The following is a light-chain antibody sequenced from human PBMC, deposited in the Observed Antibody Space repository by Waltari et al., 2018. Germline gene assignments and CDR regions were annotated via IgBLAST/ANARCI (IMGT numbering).Light chain of an antibody. V-gene: IGLV2-14*01. Sequence: QSALTQPASVSGSPGQSITISCTGTSSDVGVYNYFSWYQQNPGKAPKLMIYDVTKRPSGVSDRFSGSKSGNTASLTISGLQAEDEADYYCCSYTTSSAWVFGGGTKLTVL. CDR2: DVT. J-gene: IGLJ3*02. CDR3: CSYTTSSAWV. CDR1: SSDVGVYNY.